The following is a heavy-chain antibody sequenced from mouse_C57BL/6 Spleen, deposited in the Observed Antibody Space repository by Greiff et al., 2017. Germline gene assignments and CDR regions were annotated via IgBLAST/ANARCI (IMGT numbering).Heavy chain of an antibody. J-gene: IGHJ2*01. CDR1: GYTFTSYW. V-gene: IGHV1-52*01. D-gene: IGHD1-1*01. CDR3: ARGGYYGLDF. Sequence: QVQLQQPGAELVRPGSSVKLSCKASGYTFTSYWMHWVKQRPIHGLEWIGTIDPSDSGTPYNQKFKDKATLTVDKSSSTAYMQLSSLTSEDSAVYYCARGGYYGLDFWGKGTTLTVSS. CDR2: IDPSDSGT.